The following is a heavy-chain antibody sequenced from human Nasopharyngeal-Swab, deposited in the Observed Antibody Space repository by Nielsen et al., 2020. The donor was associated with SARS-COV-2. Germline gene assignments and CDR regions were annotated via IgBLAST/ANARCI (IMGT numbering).Heavy chain of an antibody. Sequence: GESLKISCAASGFTFSSYWMSWVRQAPGKGLEWVANIKQDGSEKYYVDSVKGRFTISRDNAKNSLYLQMNSLRAEDTAVYYCARTLPLGYCSGGSCYGTVTAIPPFDYWGQGTLVTVSS. V-gene: IGHV3-7*01. J-gene: IGHJ4*02. CDR3: ARTLPLGYCSGGSCYGTVTAIPPFDY. CDR2: IKQDGSEK. CDR1: GFTFSSYW. D-gene: IGHD2-15*01.